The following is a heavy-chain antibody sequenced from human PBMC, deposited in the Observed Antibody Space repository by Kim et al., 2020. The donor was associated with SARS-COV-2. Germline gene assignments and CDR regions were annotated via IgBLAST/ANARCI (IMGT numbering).Heavy chain of an antibody. V-gene: IGHV1-3*01. Sequence: KFQGRVTITRDTSASTAYMELSSLRSEDTAVYYCARGRAAMVRGYNWFDPWGQGTLVTVSS. J-gene: IGHJ5*02. D-gene: IGHD3-10*01. CDR3: ARGRAAMVRGYNWFDP.